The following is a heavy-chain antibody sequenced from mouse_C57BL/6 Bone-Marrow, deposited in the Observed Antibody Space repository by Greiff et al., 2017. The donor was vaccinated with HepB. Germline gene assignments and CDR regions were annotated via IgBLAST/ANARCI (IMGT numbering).Heavy chain of an antibody. V-gene: IGHV1-82*01. CDR2: IYPGDGDT. CDR1: GYAFSSSW. CDR3: ARMITRAMDY. J-gene: IGHJ4*01. Sequence: QVQLKQSGPELVKPGASVKISCKASGYAFSSSWMNWVKQRPGKGLEWIGRIYPGDGDTNYNGKFKGKATLTADKSSSTAYMQLSSLTSEDSAVYFCARMITRAMDYWGQGTSVTVSS. D-gene: IGHD2-4*01.